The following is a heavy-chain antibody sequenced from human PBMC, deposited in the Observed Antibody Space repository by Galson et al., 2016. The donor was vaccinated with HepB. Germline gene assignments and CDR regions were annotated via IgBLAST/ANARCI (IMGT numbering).Heavy chain of an antibody. CDR2: IAPTSGGT. D-gene: IGHD4-17*01. CDR1: GHTFAGYY. J-gene: IGHJ2*01. Sequence: SVKVSCRASGHTFAGYYIQWVRQAPGQGLEWMGWIAPTSGGTKYAQRFQGRVTMTRDTSANVFYLELSRLRSDDTAVYYCARSSLDYDHYYFDLWGGGTLVTVSS. V-gene: IGHV1-2*02. CDR3: ARSSLDYDHYYFDL.